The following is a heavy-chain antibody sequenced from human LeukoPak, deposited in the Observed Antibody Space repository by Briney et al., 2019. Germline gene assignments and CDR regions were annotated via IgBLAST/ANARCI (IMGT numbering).Heavy chain of an antibody. V-gene: IGHV3-48*01. CDR3: ARFGGNYYYYYYMDV. CDR1: GFTFSSYS. Sequence: GGSLRLSCAASGFTFSSYSMNWVREAPGKGLEWVSYISSSSSTIYYADSVKGRFTISRDNAKNSLYLQMNSLRAEDTAVYYCARFGGNYYYYYYMDVWGKGTTVTDTS. J-gene: IGHJ6*03. D-gene: IGHD3-10*01. CDR2: ISSSSSTI.